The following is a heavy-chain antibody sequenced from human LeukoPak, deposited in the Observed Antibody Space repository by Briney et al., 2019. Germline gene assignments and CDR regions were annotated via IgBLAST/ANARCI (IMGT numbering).Heavy chain of an antibody. Sequence: GGSLRLSCAASGFTFSTHNMIWVRQAPGKGLEWVGRTRNKANSYTTEYAASVKGRFTISRDDSKNSLYLQMNSLKTEDTAVYYCARVIREIVVVVAATDYYYMDVWGKGTTVTVSS. V-gene: IGHV3-72*01. CDR1: GFTFSTHN. D-gene: IGHD2-15*01. J-gene: IGHJ6*03. CDR2: TRNKANSYTT. CDR3: ARVIREIVVVVAATDYYYMDV.